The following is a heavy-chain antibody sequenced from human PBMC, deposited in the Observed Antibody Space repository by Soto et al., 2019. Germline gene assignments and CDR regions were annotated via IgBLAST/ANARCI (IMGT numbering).Heavy chain of an antibody. CDR2: IIPIFGTA. Sequence: QVQLVQSGAEVKKPGSSVKFSCKASGGTFSSYAISWVRQPPGQGLEWMGGIIPIFGTANYAQKFQGRVTITADKSTRTDYLELRSLRSEDTAVYYCARGRDDSSGYYFDYWGQGTLVTVSS. V-gene: IGHV1-69*06. CDR3: ARGRDDSSGYYFDY. D-gene: IGHD3-22*01. CDR1: GGTFSSYA. J-gene: IGHJ4*02.